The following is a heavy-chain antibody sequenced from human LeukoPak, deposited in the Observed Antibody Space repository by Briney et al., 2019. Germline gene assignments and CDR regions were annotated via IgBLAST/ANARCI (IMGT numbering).Heavy chain of an antibody. CDR2: INGGGGST. D-gene: IGHD6-13*01. CDR3: VKGPLVRLDY. CDR1: GFTFSSYA. J-gene: IGHJ4*02. Sequence: GGSLRLSCAAAGFTFSSYAMNWVRQAPGKGLEWVSAINGGGGSTYYADSVKGRFTISRDNSKNTLFLQMNSLRAEDTAIYYCVKGPLVRLDYWGQGTLVTVSS. V-gene: IGHV3-23*01.